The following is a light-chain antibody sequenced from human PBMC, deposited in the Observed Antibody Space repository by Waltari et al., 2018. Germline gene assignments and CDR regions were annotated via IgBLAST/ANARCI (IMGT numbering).Light chain of an antibody. J-gene: IGLJ3*02. CDR1: SSNIGAGYD. V-gene: IGLV1-40*01. CDR3: QSYDSIQSGV. Sequence: QSVLTQPPSVSGAPGQRVTISCTGSSSNIGAGYDVHWYQPLPGTAPKLLIYLNNNRPSGVPDRFSASKSGTSASLAITGLLAEDEATYYCQSYDSIQSGVFGGGTKLTVL. CDR2: LNN.